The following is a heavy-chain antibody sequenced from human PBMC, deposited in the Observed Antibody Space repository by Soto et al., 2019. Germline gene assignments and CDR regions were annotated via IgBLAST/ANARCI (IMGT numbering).Heavy chain of an antibody. Sequence: EVQLVESGGGLVQPGGSLRLSCAGSGFTFSSYWMSWVRQTPDKGLEWVAKIKQDGSAKSYVDSVKGRFTISRDNAKNLLHLQRQSLRSEDTAVYFCGRAPRADTGYEYYFDYCGQGTAGPRLL. CDR3: GRAPRADTGYEYYFDY. CDR2: IKQDGSAK. CDR1: GFTFSSYW. V-gene: IGHV3-7*01. J-gene: IGHJ4*02. D-gene: IGHD5-12*01.